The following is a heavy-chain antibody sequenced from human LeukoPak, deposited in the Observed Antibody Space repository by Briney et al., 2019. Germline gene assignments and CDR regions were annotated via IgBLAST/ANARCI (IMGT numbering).Heavy chain of an antibody. CDR1: GGSIIGYY. J-gene: IGHJ3*02. D-gene: IGHD3-10*01. V-gene: IGHV4-34*01. Sequence: SETLSLTCAVSGGSIIGYYWTWVRQPLGKGLEWIGEISHTGGANYNPSLKSRVTIGLDTSKKQLSLKLESVTAADTAVYYCARDNYGTGSYYRGDAFDIWGHGTMVTASS. CDR2: ISHTGGA. CDR3: ARDNYGTGSYYRGDAFDI.